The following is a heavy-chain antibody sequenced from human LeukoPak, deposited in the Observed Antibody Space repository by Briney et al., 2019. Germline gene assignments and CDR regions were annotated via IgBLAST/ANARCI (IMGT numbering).Heavy chain of an antibody. CDR3: ARDYCTRGGDCYKEDLFDP. CDR2: ISPYDGDT. V-gene: IGHV1-18*01. J-gene: IGHJ5*01. D-gene: IGHD2-21*02. CDR1: GYTFGIYG. Sequence: ASVKVSCKASGYTFGIYGISWVRQAPGQGLEWMAWISPYDGDTNYAQKFEGRVTMTTETSTNTAYMELRSLRSDDTAIYYCARDYCTRGGDCYKEDLFDPWGQGTLVIVSS.